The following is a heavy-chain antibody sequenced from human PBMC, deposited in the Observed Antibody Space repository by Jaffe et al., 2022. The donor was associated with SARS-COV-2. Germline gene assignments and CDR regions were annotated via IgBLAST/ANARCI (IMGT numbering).Heavy chain of an antibody. CDR3: TTRYCSGGSCYSNFNY. V-gene: IGHV3-15*01. Sequence: EVQLVESGGGLVKPGGSLRLSCAASGFTFSNAWMSWVRQAPGKGLEWVGRIKSKTDGGTTDYAAPVKGRFTISRDDSKNTLYLQMNSLKTEDTAVYYCTTRYCSGGSCYSNFNYWGQGTLVTVSS. CDR2: IKSKTDGGTT. CDR1: GFTFSNAW. J-gene: IGHJ4*02. D-gene: IGHD2-15*01.